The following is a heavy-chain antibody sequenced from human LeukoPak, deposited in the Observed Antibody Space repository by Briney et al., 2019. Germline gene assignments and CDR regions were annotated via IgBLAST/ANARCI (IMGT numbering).Heavy chain of an antibody. CDR1: GFTFSSYW. CDR2: IASDGST. V-gene: IGHV3-74*01. D-gene: IGHD1-26*01. CDR3: IGSGGWPGY. J-gene: IGHJ4*02. Sequence: GGSLRLSCAASGFTFSSYWMHWVRQAPGKGLVWVSRIASDGSTVYADSVKGRFAISRDNAKDTVYLQMNSLRVEDTAVYYCIGSGGWPGYWGQGTLVTVYS.